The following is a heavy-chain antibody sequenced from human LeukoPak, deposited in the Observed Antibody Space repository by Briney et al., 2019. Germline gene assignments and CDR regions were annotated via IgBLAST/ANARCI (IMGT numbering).Heavy chain of an antibody. Sequence: GGSLRLSCAASGFSFSSHEMNWVRQAPGKGLEWVSYISTSGSTIYYADSVKGGFTIFRDNAKNSLYLQMNSLRAEDTAVYYCARGGSYTYYYDSSGYTDYWGQGTLVTVSS. J-gene: IGHJ4*02. V-gene: IGHV3-48*03. CDR3: ARGGSYTYYYDSSGYTDY. CDR2: ISTSGSTI. D-gene: IGHD3-22*01. CDR1: GFSFSSHE.